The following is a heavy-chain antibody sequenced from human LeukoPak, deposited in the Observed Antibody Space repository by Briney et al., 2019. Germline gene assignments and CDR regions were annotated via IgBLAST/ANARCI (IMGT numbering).Heavy chain of an antibody. CDR1: GYTFTSYD. V-gene: IGHV1-8*02. Sequence: GASVKVSCKASGYTFTSYDINWVRQATGQGLEWMGWMNPNSGNTGYAQKFQGRVTMTRNTSISTAYMELSSLRSEDTAVYYCAKDRISSGWYKPFDYWGQGTLVTVSS. CDR3: AKDRISSGWYKPFDY. D-gene: IGHD6-19*01. CDR2: MNPNSGNT. J-gene: IGHJ4*02.